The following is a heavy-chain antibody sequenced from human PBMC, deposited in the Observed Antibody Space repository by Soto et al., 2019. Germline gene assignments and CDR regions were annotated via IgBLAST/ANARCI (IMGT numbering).Heavy chain of an antibody. V-gene: IGHV3-23*01. CDR2: ISGSGGST. CDR3: TRVPLYANPHYYYYGMDV. CDR1: GFTFSSYA. J-gene: IGHJ6*02. D-gene: IGHD4-17*01. Sequence: GGSLRLSCAASGFTFSSYAMSWVRQAPGKGLEWVSAISGSGGSTYYADSVKGRFTISRDNSKNTLYLQMNSLRAEDTAVYYCTRVPLYANPHYYYYGMDVWGQGTTVTVSS.